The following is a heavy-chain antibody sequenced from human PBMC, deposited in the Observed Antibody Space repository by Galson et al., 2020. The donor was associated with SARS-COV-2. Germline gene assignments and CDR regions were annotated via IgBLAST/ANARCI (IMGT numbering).Heavy chain of an antibody. J-gene: IGHJ4*02. CDR2: ISYDGSNK. CDR1: GFTFSSYA. Sequence: GGSLRLSCAASGFTFSSYAMHWVRQAPGKGLEWVAVISYDGSNKYYADSMKGRFTISRDNSKNTLYLQMNSLRAEDTAVYYCARKRSGSYSGYFDYWGQGTLVTVSS. V-gene: IGHV3-30-3*01. D-gene: IGHD1-26*01. CDR3: ARKRSGSYSGYFDY.